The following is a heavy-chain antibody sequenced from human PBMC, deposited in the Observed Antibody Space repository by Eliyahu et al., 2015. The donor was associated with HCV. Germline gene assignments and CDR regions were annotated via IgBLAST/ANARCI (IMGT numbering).Heavy chain of an antibody. Sequence: QIQLQESGPGLVKPSETLSLTCXVSGXSFPSGYYWGWIRQPPEKGLEWIGSIHHSTNTYYNPSLKSRVIISIDTSKNHFSLKLNSVTAADTAVYYCASVAGSPPGYFDNWGQGTLVTVSS. V-gene: IGHV4-38-2*01. D-gene: IGHD1-26*01. J-gene: IGHJ4*02. CDR3: ASVAGSPPGYFDN. CDR2: IHHSTNT. CDR1: GXSFPSGYY.